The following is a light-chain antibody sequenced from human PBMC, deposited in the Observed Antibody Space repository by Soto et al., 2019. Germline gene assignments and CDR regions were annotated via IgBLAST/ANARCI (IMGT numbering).Light chain of an antibody. V-gene: IGLV1-47*01. J-gene: IGLJ3*02. Sequence: QSVLTQPPSASGTPGQRVTISCSGSNSNIGNKYVYWYQQLPGTDPKLLMYRNNHRPSGVPDRFSGSKSGTSASLAISGLRSEDEAAYYCAAWDDGVGGPAFGGGTKLTVL. CDR3: AAWDDGVGGPA. CDR2: RNN. CDR1: NSNIGNKY.